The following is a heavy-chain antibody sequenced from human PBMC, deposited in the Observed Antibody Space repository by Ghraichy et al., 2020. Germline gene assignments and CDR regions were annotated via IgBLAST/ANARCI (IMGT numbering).Heavy chain of an antibody. J-gene: IGHJ4*02. CDR2: INHSGST. CDR3: PRGGYPFDY. D-gene: IGHD3-22*01. V-gene: IGHV4-34*01. CDR1: GGSFSGYY. Sequence: SETLSLTCDVYGGSFSGYYWSWIRQPPGKGLEWIGEINHSGSTNYNPSLKSRVTLSVDTSKNQISLKLIPVTAADTAVDYCPRGGYPFDYWGQGTLVTVSS.